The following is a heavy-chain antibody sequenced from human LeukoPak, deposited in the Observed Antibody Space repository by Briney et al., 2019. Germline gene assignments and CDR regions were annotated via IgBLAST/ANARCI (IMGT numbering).Heavy chain of an antibody. D-gene: IGHD2/OR15-2a*01. CDR1: GFTFSSYS. CDR2: ISSSTSYI. J-gene: IGHJ4*02. Sequence: PGGSLRLSCAASGFTFSSYSMNWVRQAPGKGLEWVSLISSSTSYIYYADSVKGRFTISRDNAKNSLYLQMNSLRAEDTAMYYCARGRDSIHTFDYWGQGALVTVSS. V-gene: IGHV3-21*01. CDR3: ARGRDSIHTFDY.